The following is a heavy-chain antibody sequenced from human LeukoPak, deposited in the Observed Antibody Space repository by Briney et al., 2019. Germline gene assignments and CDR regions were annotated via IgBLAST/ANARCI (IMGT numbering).Heavy chain of an antibody. J-gene: IGHJ2*01. D-gene: IGHD1-26*01. CDR3: ARVGSPGRDFDL. Sequence: GGSLRLSCAASGFKFSSYSMRWVRQAPGKGLEWVSYISTGGRTMYYADSVKGRFTISRDNAKNSLYLQMNSLRAEDTAVYFCARVGSPGRDFDLWGRGTLVTVSS. V-gene: IGHV3-48*04. CDR1: GFKFSSYS. CDR2: ISTGGRTM.